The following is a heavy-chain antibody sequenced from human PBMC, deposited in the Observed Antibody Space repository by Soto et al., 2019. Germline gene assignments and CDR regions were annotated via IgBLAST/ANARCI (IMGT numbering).Heavy chain of an antibody. Sequence: PVGSRRLSCAASGCTFSSYAMSWVRQAPWKGLEWVSAISGSVGSTYYADSVKGRFTISRDNSKNTLYLQMNSLRAEDTAVYYCANVAAARGTYYFDYWGQGILVPVSS. J-gene: IGHJ4*02. V-gene: IGHV3-23*01. CDR3: ANVAAARGTYYFDY. CDR2: ISGSVGST. D-gene: IGHD6-13*01. CDR1: GCTFSSYA.